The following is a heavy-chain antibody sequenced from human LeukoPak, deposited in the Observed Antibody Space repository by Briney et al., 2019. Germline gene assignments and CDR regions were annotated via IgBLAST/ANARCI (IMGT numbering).Heavy chain of an antibody. V-gene: IGHV3-23*01. Sequence: PGGSLRLSCAVSGFTFTNYGMSWVRQAPGKGLEWVSVISGSGDNTNYADSVKGRFTISRDNSKNTLYLQMNGLRAEDTAVYYCAKDDDNNAKLPLDSWGQGTLATVSS. CDR2: ISGSGDNT. CDR1: GFTFTNYG. CDR3: AKDDDNNAKLPLDS. D-gene: IGHD3-9*01. J-gene: IGHJ4*02.